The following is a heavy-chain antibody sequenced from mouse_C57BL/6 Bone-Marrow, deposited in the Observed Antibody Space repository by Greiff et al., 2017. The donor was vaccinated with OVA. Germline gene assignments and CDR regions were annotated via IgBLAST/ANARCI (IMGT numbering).Heavy chain of an antibody. J-gene: IGHJ4*01. CDR3: ARDGYYLYAMDY. V-gene: IGHV1-64*01. CDR1: GYTFTSYW. D-gene: IGHD2-3*01. Sequence: QVQLQQSGAELVKPGASVKLSCKASGYTFTSYWMHWVKQRPGQGLEWIGMIHPNSGSTNYNEKFKSKATLTVDKSSSTAYMQLSSLTSEDSAVYYCARDGYYLYAMDYWGQGTSVTVSS. CDR2: IHPNSGST.